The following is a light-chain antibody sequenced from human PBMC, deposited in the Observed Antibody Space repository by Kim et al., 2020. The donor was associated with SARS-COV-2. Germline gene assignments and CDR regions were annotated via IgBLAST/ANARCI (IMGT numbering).Light chain of an antibody. Sequence: DIQMTQSPSTLSASVGDRVTITCRASQSISSWLAWYQQKPGKAPKLLIYKASSLESGVPSRFSGSGSGTEFTLTISSLQPDDFATYYCQQYNSYSWTFGKGTKGDIK. V-gene: IGKV1-5*03. CDR1: QSISSW. CDR2: KAS. CDR3: QQYNSYSWT. J-gene: IGKJ1*01.